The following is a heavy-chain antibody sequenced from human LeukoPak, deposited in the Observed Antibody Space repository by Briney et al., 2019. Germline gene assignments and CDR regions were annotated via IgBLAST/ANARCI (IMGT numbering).Heavy chain of an antibody. Sequence: SETLSLTCTVSGGSISNSYWSWIRQPPGRGLEWIGDVSYSGTTHDNPSLKSRVIMSVDTSKNHFSLQLSSVTAADTAVYFCARLGYYDILTGYQHDAFDIWGLGTADTVSS. CDR2: VSYSGTT. J-gene: IGHJ3*02. V-gene: IGHV4-59*08. CDR3: ARLGYYDILTGYQHDAFDI. D-gene: IGHD3-9*01. CDR1: GGSISNSY.